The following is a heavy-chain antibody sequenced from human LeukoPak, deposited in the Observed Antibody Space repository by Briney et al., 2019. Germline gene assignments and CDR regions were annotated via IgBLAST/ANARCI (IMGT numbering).Heavy chain of an antibody. CDR1: GFTFTSSA. V-gene: IGHV1-58*01. CDR3: AAVGSSGWPDY. Sequence: ASVKVSCTASGFTFTSSAVQWVRQARGQRLEWIGWIVVGSGNTNYAQKFQERVTITRDMSTSTAYMELSSLRSEDTAVYYCAAVGSSGWPDYWGQGTLVTVSS. J-gene: IGHJ4*02. CDR2: IVVGSGNT. D-gene: IGHD6-19*01.